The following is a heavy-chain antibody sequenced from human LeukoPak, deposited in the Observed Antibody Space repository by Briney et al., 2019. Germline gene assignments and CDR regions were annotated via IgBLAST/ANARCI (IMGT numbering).Heavy chain of an antibody. CDR2: INPNSGGT. CDR1: GGTFSSYA. J-gene: IGHJ6*02. CDR3: ARDLNPDYYYGMDV. V-gene: IGHV1-2*02. D-gene: IGHD1-14*01. Sequence: ASVKVSCKASGGTFSSYAINWVRQAPGQGLEWMGWINPNSGGTNYAQKFQGRVTMTRDTSISAAYMGLSRLRSDDTAVYYCARDLNPDYYYGMDVWGQGTTVTVSS.